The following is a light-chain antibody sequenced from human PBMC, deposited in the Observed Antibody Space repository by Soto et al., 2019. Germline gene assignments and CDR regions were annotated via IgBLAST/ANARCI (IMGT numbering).Light chain of an antibody. CDR1: QSVSTN. J-gene: IGKJ1*01. Sequence: EIVMTQSPASLSVPPGERATLSCRASQSVSTNFAWYLQKPGQAPRLLMYGASTRATAVPARFTASGSETEFTLSISSLQSDDFGVYYCQQYDTWPRTFGQGTRWIS. V-gene: IGKV3-15*01. CDR2: GAS. CDR3: QQYDTWPRT.